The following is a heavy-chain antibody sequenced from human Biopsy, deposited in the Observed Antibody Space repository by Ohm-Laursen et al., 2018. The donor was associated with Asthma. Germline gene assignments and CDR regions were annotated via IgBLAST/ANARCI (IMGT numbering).Heavy chain of an antibody. CDR1: GFVFSQCG. CDR2: VSSDGHNK. Sequence: SLRLSCTATGFVFSQCGMHWVRQGPGKGLEWVALVSSDGHNKYYEDSVKGRITISRDNSRKRLYLQLNRLTVEDSAVYFCARQSGQDYGDSSGFDIWGQGTKVAVSS. CDR3: ARQSGQDYGDSSGFDI. D-gene: IGHD3-22*01. J-gene: IGHJ3*02. V-gene: IGHV3-30*03.